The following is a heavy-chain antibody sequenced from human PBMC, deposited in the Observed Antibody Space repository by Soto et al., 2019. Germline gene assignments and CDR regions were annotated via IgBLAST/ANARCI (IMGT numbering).Heavy chain of an antibody. D-gene: IGHD3-10*01. Sequence: ASQTMSLSCAVYGGSCSGYDWSWIRQPTGKGLEWIGEINHSGSTNYNPSLKSRVTISVDTSKNQFSRKLSSVTAADTAVYYCARGPLYYYGSGSYYPHRGQGTLVTVSS. CDR1: GGSCSGYD. J-gene: IGHJ4*02. CDR2: INHSGST. V-gene: IGHV4-34*01. CDR3: ARGPLYYYGSGSYYPH.